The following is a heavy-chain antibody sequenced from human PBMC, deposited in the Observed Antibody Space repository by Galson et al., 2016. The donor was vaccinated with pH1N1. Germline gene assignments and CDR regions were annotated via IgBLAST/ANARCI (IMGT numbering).Heavy chain of an antibody. Sequence: KPTQTLTLTCTFSGFSLSTSGVGVGWIRQPPGKALEWLALIYWNDDQRYSPSLKSRLTITKDTSKNQVVLTVTNMDPVDTATYYCARSDYGDFVGYFAYWGQGTLVTVSS. CDR1: GFSLSTSGVG. J-gene: IGHJ4*02. V-gene: IGHV2-5*01. CDR3: ARSDYGDFVGYFAY. CDR2: IYWNDDQ. D-gene: IGHD4-17*01.